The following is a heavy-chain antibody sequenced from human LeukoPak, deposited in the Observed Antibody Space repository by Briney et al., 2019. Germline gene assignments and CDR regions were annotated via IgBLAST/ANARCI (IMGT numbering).Heavy chain of an antibody. CDR2: IKQDGSEK. V-gene: IGHV3-7*03. CDR3: ARRPFYGDSYYFDY. Sequence: GGSLRLSCAASGYTFSSYWMSWVSQAPGKGLEWVANIKQDGSEKYYVDSVEGRFTISRDNAKNSLYLQMNSLRAEDTAVYYCARRPFYGDSYYFDYWGQGTLVPVSS. J-gene: IGHJ4*02. CDR1: GYTFSSYW. D-gene: IGHD4-17*01.